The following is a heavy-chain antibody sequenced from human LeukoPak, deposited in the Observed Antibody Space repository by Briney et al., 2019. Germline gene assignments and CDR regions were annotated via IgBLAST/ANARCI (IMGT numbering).Heavy chain of an antibody. D-gene: IGHD2-15*01. Sequence: SGPALVKPTQTLTLTCTFSGFSLSMSGMSVSWIRQPPGKALEWLGRIDWDDDKYYRTSLKTRLTISKDTSKNQVVLTLTNMDPVDTGTYYCARTSTSSWDPDNQYYYMDVWGKGTAVTVSS. CDR2: IDWDDDK. J-gene: IGHJ6*03. CDR3: ARTSTSSWDPDNQYYYMDV. V-gene: IGHV2-70*11. CDR1: GFSLSMSGMS.